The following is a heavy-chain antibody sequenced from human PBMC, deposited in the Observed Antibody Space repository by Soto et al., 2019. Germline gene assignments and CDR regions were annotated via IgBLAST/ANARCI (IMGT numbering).Heavy chain of an antibody. CDR2: ISGSGGST. CDR1: GFTFSSCA. V-gene: IGHV3-23*01. Sequence: EVQLLESGGGLVQPGGSLRLSCAASGFTFSSCAMSWVRRAPGKGLEWVSVISGSGGSTFYADSVKGRFTISRDNFKNTLYLQMNSLRAEDTAVYYCAKGTVGSTLQTYYFDYWGQGPLVTVSS. J-gene: IGHJ4*02. D-gene: IGHD6-13*01. CDR3: AKGTVGSTLQTYYFDY.